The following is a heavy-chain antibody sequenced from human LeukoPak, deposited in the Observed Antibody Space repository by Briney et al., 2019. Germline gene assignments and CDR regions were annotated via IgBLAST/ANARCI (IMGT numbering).Heavy chain of an antibody. D-gene: IGHD2-8*01. V-gene: IGHV3-48*04. CDR1: GFTFSSYT. CDR3: ARTNGVSKFDY. CDR2: ISTSGNTI. J-gene: IGHJ4*02. Sequence: GGSLRLSCAASGFTFSSYTMNWIRQAPGKGLEWVSYISTSGNTIYYADSVKGRFTISRDNAKNSLYLQMNSLRAEDTAVYYCARTNGVSKFDYWGQGTLVTVSS.